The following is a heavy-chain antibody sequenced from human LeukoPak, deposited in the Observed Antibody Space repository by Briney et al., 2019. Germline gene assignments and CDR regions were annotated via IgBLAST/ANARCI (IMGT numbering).Heavy chain of an antibody. V-gene: IGHV1-46*01. CDR2: INPSGGST. D-gene: IGHD6-6*01. J-gene: IGHJ5*02. Sequence: ASVTVSCTASGYTFTSYYMHWVRQAPGQGLEWMGIINPSGGSTTYAQKFQGRVTMTRDTSTSTVYMELSSLRSEDTAVYYCARERPTITARSSNWFDPWGQGTLVTVSS. CDR1: GYTFTSYY. CDR3: ARERPTITARSSNWFDP.